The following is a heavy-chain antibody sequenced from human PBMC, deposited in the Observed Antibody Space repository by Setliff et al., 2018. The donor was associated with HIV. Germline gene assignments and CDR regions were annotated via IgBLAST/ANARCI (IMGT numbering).Heavy chain of an antibody. Sequence: PSETLSLTCAVSRSYISGSYYWAWLRPPPGKGLEWIGNIYPSGSIHPSGATNYNPSLKGRVTLSLDTSNNQFSLKVNSVTAADTAIYYCARGGPTVAYGVDVWGQGTTVTVS. J-gene: IGHJ6*02. CDR2: IYPSGSIHPSGAT. CDR1: RSYISGSYY. CDR3: ARGGPTVAYGVDV. D-gene: IGHD4-17*01. V-gene: IGHV4-38-2*01.